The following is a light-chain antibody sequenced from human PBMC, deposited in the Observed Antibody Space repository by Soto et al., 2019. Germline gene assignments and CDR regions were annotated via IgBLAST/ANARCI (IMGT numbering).Light chain of an antibody. CDR1: QSLSINS. V-gene: IGKV3-20*01. CDR2: GAS. CDR3: QQYDGSPLT. Sequence: EIVLTQSPGTLSLSPGERANLSCRASQSLSINSLAWYQQKPRQSPRLLVYGASTRDTGIPDRFRVSGSGTDFALTISSLEPEDFAMYYSQQYDGSPLTFGPGTKVDIK. J-gene: IGKJ3*01.